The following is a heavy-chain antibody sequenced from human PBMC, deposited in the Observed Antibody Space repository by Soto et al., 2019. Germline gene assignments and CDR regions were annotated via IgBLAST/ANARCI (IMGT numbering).Heavy chain of an antibody. D-gene: IGHD3-16*01. V-gene: IGHV3-23*01. CDR1: GFTFSSYA. CDR3: AKGCGLCDYMGAASFDY. J-gene: IGHJ4*02. CDR2: ISGSGGSI. Sequence: PGGSLRLSCAASGFTFSSYAMSWVRQAPGKGLEWVSAISGSGGSIYYADSVKGRFTISRDDSKNTLYLQMRRLRAEDPAVYYGAKGCGLCDYMGAASFDYRGQGTLVTV.